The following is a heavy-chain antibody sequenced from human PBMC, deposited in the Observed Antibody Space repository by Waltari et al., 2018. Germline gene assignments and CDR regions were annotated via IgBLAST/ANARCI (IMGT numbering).Heavy chain of an antibody. CDR3: ASVADTGYKTN. CDR2: ISFDSNNK. Sequence: QVDLVESGGGVVQPGRSLRLSCAASGVTFHNYDMHWVRQARGKGLEWVAGISFDSNNKYYTDSVKGRFTISRDNSKNMLYLEMNSLGTEDTALYYCASVADTGYKTNWGQGTLVTVSS. V-gene: IGHV3-30-3*01. CDR1: GVTFHNYD. J-gene: IGHJ4*02. D-gene: IGHD5-12*01.